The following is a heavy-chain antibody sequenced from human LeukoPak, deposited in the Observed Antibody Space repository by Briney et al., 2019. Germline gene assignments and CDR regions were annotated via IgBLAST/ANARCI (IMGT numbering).Heavy chain of an antibody. CDR3: ARWKMELQRNAFDF. CDR1: GFTFRTYW. J-gene: IGHJ3*01. Sequence: GGSLRLSCAASGFTFRTYWMSWIRQAPGKEPEWVADINRDGSEEYYLQSVRGRFTVSRDNAQNAVFLQMTNLRADDTAVYYCARWKMELQRNAFDFWGQGTVVTVSS. D-gene: IGHD1-26*01. V-gene: IGHV3-7*01. CDR2: INRDGSEE.